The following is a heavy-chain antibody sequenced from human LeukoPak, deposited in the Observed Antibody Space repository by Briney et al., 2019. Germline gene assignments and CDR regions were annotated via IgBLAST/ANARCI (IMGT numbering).Heavy chain of an antibody. CDR2: IKQDGSDK. D-gene: IGHD6-19*01. CDR3: ARDPSGYSSGWYGSKHDY. CDR1: GFTFSSYW. V-gene: IGHV3-7*01. J-gene: IGHJ4*02. Sequence: GGSQRLSCAASGFTFSSYWMSWVRQAPGKGLEWVANIKQDGSDKYYVDSVKGRFTISRDNAKNSLYLQMNSLRAEDTAVYYCARDPSGYSSGWYGSKHDYWGQGTLVTVSS.